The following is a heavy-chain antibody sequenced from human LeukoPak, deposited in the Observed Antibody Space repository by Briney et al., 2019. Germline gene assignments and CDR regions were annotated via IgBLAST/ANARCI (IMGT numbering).Heavy chain of an antibody. D-gene: IGHD3-10*01. Sequence: ASVRVSCKASGYTFTSYYMHWVRQAPGQGLEWMGIINPSGGSTSYAQKFQGRVTMTRDTSTSTVYMELSSLRSEDTAVYYCARVEVLARDENWFDPWGQGTLVTVS. CDR2: INPSGGST. CDR3: ARVEVLARDENWFDP. V-gene: IGHV1-46*01. J-gene: IGHJ5*02. CDR1: GYTFTSYY.